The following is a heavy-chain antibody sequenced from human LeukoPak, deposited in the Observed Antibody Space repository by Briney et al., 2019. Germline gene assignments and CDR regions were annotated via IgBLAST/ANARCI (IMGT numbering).Heavy chain of an antibody. D-gene: IGHD6-13*01. Sequence: GGSLRLSCAASGFTFSDYVMSWVRQAPGKGLEWVSSISSSSSYIYYADSVKGRFTISRDNAKNSLYLQMNSLRAEDTAVYYCARSSSSWFDYWGQGTLVTVSS. CDR1: GFTFSDYV. CDR2: ISSSSSYI. V-gene: IGHV3-21*01. CDR3: ARSSSSWFDY. J-gene: IGHJ4*02.